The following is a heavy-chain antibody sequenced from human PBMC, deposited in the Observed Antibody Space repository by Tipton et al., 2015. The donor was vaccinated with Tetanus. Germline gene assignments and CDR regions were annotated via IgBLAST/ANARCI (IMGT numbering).Heavy chain of an antibody. V-gene: IGHV1-18*01. CDR3: ARDADMWATRKAFDI. J-gene: IGHJ3*02. CDR1: GYRPTNYG. Sequence: LVQSGASVTVSCKASGYRPTNYGISWVRQAPGQGLEWLGWISGYSGHTNYAQQVQGRVTMTTDTSTSTAYLELRSLRSDDTALYFCARDADMWATRKAFDIWDQGTMVTVSS. CDR2: ISGYSGHT. D-gene: IGHD1-14*01.